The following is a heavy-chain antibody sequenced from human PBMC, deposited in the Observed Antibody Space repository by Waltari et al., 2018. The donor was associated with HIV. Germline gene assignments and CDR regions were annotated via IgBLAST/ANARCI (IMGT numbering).Heavy chain of an antibody. CDR1: GISFSEYG. CDR3: AKDTSRHESDDGWDV. D-gene: IGHD6-6*01. V-gene: IGHV3-23*01. CDR2: SSAKKEDA. Sequence: EVLLLESGGGLAQGGGSLCLSCVASGISFSEYGMPGVGRGQGKGLEWVTNSSAKKEDAYVAMSRGSRFSISKDISKNTVYLDMNGLRAEDTGVCYCAKDTSRHESDDGWDVWGQGTVVTVSS. J-gene: IGHJ6*02.